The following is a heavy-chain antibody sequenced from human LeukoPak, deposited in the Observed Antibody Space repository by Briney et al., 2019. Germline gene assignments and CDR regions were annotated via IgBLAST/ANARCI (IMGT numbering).Heavy chain of an antibody. J-gene: IGHJ3*02. CDR3: ARDGERYYDSSGYNAFDI. Sequence: KFQGRVTITRDTSASTAYMGLSSLRSEDTAVYYCARDGERYYDSSGYNAFDIWGQGTMVTVSS. D-gene: IGHD3-22*01. V-gene: IGHV1-3*01.